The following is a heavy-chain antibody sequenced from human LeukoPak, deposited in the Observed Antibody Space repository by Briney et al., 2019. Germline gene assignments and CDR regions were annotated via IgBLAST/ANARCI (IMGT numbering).Heavy chain of an antibody. CDR1: GGSISSYY. CDR3: ARLDGDNWFDP. V-gene: IGHV4-59*01. J-gene: IGHJ5*02. CDR2: IYYSGST. D-gene: IGHD3-9*01. Sequence: PSETLSLTCTVSGGSISSYYWSWIRQPPGKGLEWIGYIYYSGSTNYNPSLKSRVTISVDTSKNQFSLDLRSVTAADTAVYYCARLDGDNWFDPWGQGTLVTVSS.